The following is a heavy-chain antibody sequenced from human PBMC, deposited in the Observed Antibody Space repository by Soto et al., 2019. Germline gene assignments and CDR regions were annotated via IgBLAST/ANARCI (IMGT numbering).Heavy chain of an antibody. V-gene: IGHV4-59*08. J-gene: IGHJ6*03. Sequence: PSETHCLTCTVSGGSSSSYYGSWIRQPPGKGLEWIGYIYYSGSTNYNPSLKSRVTISVDTSKNQFSLKLSSVTAADTAVYYCAGKTGAGFMALYYMDVWGKGTTVTVSS. CDR2: IYYSGST. D-gene: IGHD6-19*01. CDR3: AGKTGAGFMALYYMDV. CDR1: GGSSSSYY.